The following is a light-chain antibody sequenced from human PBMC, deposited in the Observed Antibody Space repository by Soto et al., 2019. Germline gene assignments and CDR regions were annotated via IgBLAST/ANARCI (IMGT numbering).Light chain of an antibody. V-gene: IGKV3-20*01. CDR3: HQYSGSPWT. J-gene: IGKJ1*01. CDR2: GAS. CDR1: QSVSSYF. Sequence: EVVLTQSPGTLSLSPGERATLSCRASQSVSSYFLAWYQHKPSLAPRLLIYGASTRATGIPDRFSGSGSGTDFTLTISRLEPEDFAVYYCHQYSGSPWTFGQGTKVEIK.